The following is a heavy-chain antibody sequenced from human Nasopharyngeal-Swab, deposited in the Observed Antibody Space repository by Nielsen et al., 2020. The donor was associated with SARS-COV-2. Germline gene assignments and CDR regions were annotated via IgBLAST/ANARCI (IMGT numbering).Heavy chain of an antibody. CDR3: ATAYNGNYYWDY. CDR1: GYSFSSYW. Sequence: GESLKISCKSPGYSFSSYWIGWVRQMPGKGLEWMGIMYPRDSDTRYSPSFQGQVTISADKSISTAYLQWSSLKASDTAMYYCATAYNGNYYWDYWGQGTLVTVSS. CDR2: MYPRDSDT. D-gene: IGHD1-7*01. V-gene: IGHV5-51*01. J-gene: IGHJ4*02.